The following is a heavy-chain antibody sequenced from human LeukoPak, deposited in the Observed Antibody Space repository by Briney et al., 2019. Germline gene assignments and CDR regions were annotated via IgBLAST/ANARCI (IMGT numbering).Heavy chain of an antibody. Sequence: SQTLSLTCAISGDSVSSNSAAWNWIRQSPSRDLEWLGRTSYRSKWYNDYAVFVKSRITINPDTSKNQFSLQLNSVTPEDTAVYYCAGAGVWGAWYFDLWGRGTLVTVSS. CDR1: GDSVSSNSAA. J-gene: IGHJ2*01. CDR2: TSYRSKWYN. D-gene: IGHD7-27*01. CDR3: AGAGVWGAWYFDL. V-gene: IGHV6-1*01.